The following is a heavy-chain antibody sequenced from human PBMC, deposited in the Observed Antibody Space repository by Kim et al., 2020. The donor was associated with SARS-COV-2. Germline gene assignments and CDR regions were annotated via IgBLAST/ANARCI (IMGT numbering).Heavy chain of an antibody. Sequence: ASVKVSCKASGYTFTSYAMHWVRQAPGQRLEWMGWINAGNGNTKYSQKFQGRVTITRDTSASTAYMVLSSLRSEDTAVYYCARDSYYDIFRYYYYYMDVWGKGTTVTVSS. CDR2: INAGNGNT. CDR3: ARDSYYDIFRYYYYYMDV. V-gene: IGHV1-3*01. J-gene: IGHJ6*03. D-gene: IGHD3-9*01. CDR1: GYTFTSYA.